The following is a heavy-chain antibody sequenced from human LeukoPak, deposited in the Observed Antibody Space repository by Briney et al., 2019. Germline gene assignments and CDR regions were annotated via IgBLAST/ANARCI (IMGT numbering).Heavy chain of an antibody. CDR2: ILYDGNNK. CDR1: GFTFSTYA. V-gene: IGHV3-30-3*01. D-gene: IGHD5-18*01. J-gene: IGHJ6*02. Sequence: GGSLRLSCVASGFTFSTYAMHWVRQAPGKGLEWVAVILYDGNNKYYADSVKGRFTISRDNSKNTLYLQMNSLRAEDTAVYYCARGRKYSYGTYYYGLDVWGQGTTVTVSS. CDR3: ARGRKYSYGTYYYGLDV.